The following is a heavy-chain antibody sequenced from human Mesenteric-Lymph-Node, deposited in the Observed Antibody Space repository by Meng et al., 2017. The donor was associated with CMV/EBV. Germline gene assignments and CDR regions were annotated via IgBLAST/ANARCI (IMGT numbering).Heavy chain of an antibody. CDR3: TRSMEV. CDR1: GFTFSAYA. CDR2: VSPSGTHT. V-gene: IGHV3-21*06. Sequence: GESLKISCAASGFTFSAYAMTWVRQAPGKGLEWVSTVSPSGTHTDYADSLKGRFTISRDNAMNSLFLQMNSLRAEDTAVYYCTRSMEVWGQGTTVTVSS. J-gene: IGHJ6*02.